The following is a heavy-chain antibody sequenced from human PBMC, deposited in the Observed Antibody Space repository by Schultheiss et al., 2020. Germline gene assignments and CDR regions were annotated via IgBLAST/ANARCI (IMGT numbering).Heavy chain of an antibody. CDR1: GFTFDDYA. CDR3: ARGGNLITVFGVVSPFWYFDL. CDR2: ISYDGSNK. D-gene: IGHD3-3*01. V-gene: IGHV3-30*03. Sequence: GESLKISCAASGFTFDDYAMHWVRQAPGKGLEWVAVISYDGSNKYYADSVKGRFTISRDYSKNTLYLQMNSLRAEDTAVYYCARGGNLITVFGVVSPFWYFDLWGRGTLVTVSS. J-gene: IGHJ2*01.